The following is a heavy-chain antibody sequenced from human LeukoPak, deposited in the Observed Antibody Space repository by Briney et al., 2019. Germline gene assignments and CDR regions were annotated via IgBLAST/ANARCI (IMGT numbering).Heavy chain of an antibody. CDR2: ISGSGDKI. J-gene: IGHJ4*02. V-gene: IGHV3-23*01. CDR1: GFSFSSYA. Sequence: PGGTLRLSCAASGFSFSSYAMSWVRQGPVKGLEWVSAISGSGDKIFYADSVKGRFSISRDSSKNTLYLQMNSLRTEDTALYYCAKDMGYDILTGYPGSLGDYWGQGTLVTVSS. D-gene: IGHD3-9*01. CDR3: AKDMGYDILTGYPGSLGDY.